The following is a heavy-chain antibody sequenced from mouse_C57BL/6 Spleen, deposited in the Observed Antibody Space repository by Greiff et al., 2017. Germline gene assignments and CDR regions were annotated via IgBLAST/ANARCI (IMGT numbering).Heavy chain of an antibody. CDR3: TTGNSLVAY. CDR1: GFNIKDDY. V-gene: IGHV14-4*01. D-gene: IGHD2-1*01. J-gene: IGHJ3*01. CDR2: IDPENGDT. Sequence: EVQLQQSGAELVRPGASVKLSCTASGFNIKDDYMHWVKQRPEQGLEWIGWIDPENGDTEYASKFQGKATITADTSSNTAYLQLSRLTSEDTAVYYCTTGNSLVAYGGQGTLVTVSA.